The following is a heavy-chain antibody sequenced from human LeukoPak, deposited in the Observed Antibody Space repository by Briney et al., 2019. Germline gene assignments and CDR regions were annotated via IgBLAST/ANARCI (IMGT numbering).Heavy chain of an antibody. D-gene: IGHD4-11*01. CDR3: ASREVTTFVSDFDY. V-gene: IGHV1-69*05. CDR2: IIPIFGTA. Sequence: ASVKVSCKASGGTFSSYAISWVRQAPGQGLEWMGGIIPIFGTANYAQKFQGRVTITTDESTSTAYMELSSLRSEDPAVYYCASREVTTFVSDFDYWGQGTLVTVSS. CDR1: GGTFSSYA. J-gene: IGHJ4*02.